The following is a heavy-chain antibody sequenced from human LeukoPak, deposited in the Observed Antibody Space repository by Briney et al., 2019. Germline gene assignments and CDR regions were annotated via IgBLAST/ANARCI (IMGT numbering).Heavy chain of an antibody. J-gene: IGHJ3*02. CDR3: ARNSSAYYGGDDAFDI. D-gene: IGHD3-22*01. Sequence: NSGGSLRLSCAASGFTFSSYSMNWVRQAPGKGLEWVSSISSASSYIYYADSVKGRFTISRDNAKNTLYLQMNSLRAEDTAVYYCARNSSAYYGGDDAFDIWGQGTMVTVSS. CDR1: GFTFSSYS. CDR2: ISSASSYI. V-gene: IGHV3-21*01.